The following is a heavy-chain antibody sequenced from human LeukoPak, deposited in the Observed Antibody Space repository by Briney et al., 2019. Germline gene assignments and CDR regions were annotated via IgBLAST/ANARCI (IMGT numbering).Heavy chain of an antibody. Sequence: ASVKVSCKASGYTFTGYYMHWVRQAPGQGLEWMGWINPNSGGTNYAQKFQGRVTMTRDTSISTAYMELSRLRSDDTGVYYCARDRDYGDYTFDYWGQGTLVTVSS. CDR1: GYTFTGYY. CDR3: ARDRDYGDYTFDY. J-gene: IGHJ4*02. V-gene: IGHV1-2*02. D-gene: IGHD4-17*01. CDR2: INPNSGGT.